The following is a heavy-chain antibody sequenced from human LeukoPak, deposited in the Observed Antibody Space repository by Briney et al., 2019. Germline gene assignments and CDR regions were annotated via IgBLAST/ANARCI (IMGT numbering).Heavy chain of an antibody. CDR1: GSSISSGSYY. J-gene: IGHJ2*01. Sequence: PSETLSLTCTVSGSSISSGSYYWSWIRQPAGKGLEWIGRIDTSGSTNYNPSLKSRVTISVDTSKNQFSLKLNSVTAADTAVYYCARQYSDILTGYHRGELYWYFDLWGRGTLSLSRQ. D-gene: IGHD3-9*01. V-gene: IGHV4-61*02. CDR3: ARQYSDILTGYHRGELYWYFDL. CDR2: IDTSGST.